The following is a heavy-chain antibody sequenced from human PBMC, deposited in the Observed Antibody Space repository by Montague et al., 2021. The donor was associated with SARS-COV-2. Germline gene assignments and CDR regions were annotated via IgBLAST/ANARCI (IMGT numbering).Heavy chain of an antibody. Sequence: SLRLSCAASGFTSSNYDMNWVRQAPGKGPEWISYISTSAYTTSYAGSVKGRFTISRDNGKNSLYLQMNSLRVEDTAVYYCTRDYRSIVGDGLDIWGQGTKVTVSS. CDR2: ISTSAYTT. J-gene: IGHJ3*02. CDR3: TRDYRSIVGDGLDI. D-gene: IGHD3-16*02. V-gene: IGHV3-48*03. CDR1: GFTSSNYD.